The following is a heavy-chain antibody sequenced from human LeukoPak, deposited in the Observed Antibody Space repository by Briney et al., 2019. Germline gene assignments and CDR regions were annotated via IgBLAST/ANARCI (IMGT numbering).Heavy chain of an antibody. V-gene: IGHV3-30*04. CDR1: GFTFSSYA. Sequence: PGGSLRLSCAASGFTFSSYAMHWVRQAPGKGLEWVAVISYDGSNKYYADSVKGRFTISRDNSKNTLYLQMNSLRAEDTAVYYCARSPDYGGNSYYYYYYMDVWGKGTTVTVSS. CDR2: ISYDGSNK. J-gene: IGHJ6*03. D-gene: IGHD4-23*01. CDR3: ARSPDYGGNSYYYYYYMDV.